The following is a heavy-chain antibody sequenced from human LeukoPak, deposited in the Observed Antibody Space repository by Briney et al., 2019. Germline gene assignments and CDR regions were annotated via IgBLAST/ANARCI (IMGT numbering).Heavy chain of an antibody. J-gene: IGHJ3*02. Sequence: HPGGSLRLSCAASGFTFSSYSMNWVRQAPGKGLEWVSYISSSSSTIYYADSVKGRFTISRDNAKNSLYLQMNSLRAEDTAVYYCARESPARPDHDAFDIWGQGTMVTVSS. D-gene: IGHD6-6*01. CDR2: ISSSSSTI. CDR1: GFTFSSYS. V-gene: IGHV3-48*01. CDR3: ARESPARPDHDAFDI.